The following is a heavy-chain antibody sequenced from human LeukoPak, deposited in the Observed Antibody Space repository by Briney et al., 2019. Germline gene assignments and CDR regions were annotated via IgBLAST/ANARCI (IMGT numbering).Heavy chain of an antibody. D-gene: IGHD3-22*01. V-gene: IGHV4-4*07. CDR3: ARALVDYYDSSGYYYDY. J-gene: IGHJ4*02. Sequence: SETLSLTCSVSGGSISSYCWSWIRQPAGKGLEWIGRISPSGRTNYNPSLKSRVTISVDKSKNQFSLKLTSLTAADTALYYCARALVDYYDSSGYYYDYWGQGTLVTVSS. CDR2: ISPSGRT. CDR1: GGSISSYC.